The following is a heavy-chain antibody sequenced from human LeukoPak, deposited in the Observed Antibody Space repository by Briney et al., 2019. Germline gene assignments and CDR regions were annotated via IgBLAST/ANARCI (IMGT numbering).Heavy chain of an antibody. J-gene: IGHJ4*02. Sequence: GGSLRLSCAASGFTFSNYWMGWVRQAPGKRPEWVANMNIDGSEKYYADSVKGRFSISRDNARNSVYLQMASLRVEDTAVYYCARDEGDYSSGWYFDYWGQGTLVTVSS. D-gene: IGHD6-19*01. V-gene: IGHV3-7*01. CDR2: MNIDGSEK. CDR1: GFTFSNYW. CDR3: ARDEGDYSSGWYFDY.